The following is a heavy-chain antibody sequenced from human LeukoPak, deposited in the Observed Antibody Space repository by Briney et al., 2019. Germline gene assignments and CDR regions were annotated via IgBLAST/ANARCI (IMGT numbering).Heavy chain of an antibody. J-gene: IGHJ4*02. CDR3: ARMSILTGYHFDY. D-gene: IGHD3-9*01. CDR2: IYHSGTT. CDR1: NYSISSGYY. V-gene: IGHV4-38-2*02. Sequence: TSETLSLTCTVSNYSISSGYYWGWIRQPPGKGLEWIGKIYHSGTTYYNPSLKSRLTISVDTSKNHFSLKLRSVTAADTAVYYCARMSILTGYHFDYWGQGTLVTVSS.